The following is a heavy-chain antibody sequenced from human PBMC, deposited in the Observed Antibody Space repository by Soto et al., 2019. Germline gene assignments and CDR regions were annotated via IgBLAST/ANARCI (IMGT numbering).Heavy chain of an antibody. CDR2: IRNSGGST. CDR1: GFPFNNYP. CDR3: AKCDFGDPYWYCDF. J-gene: IGHJ2*01. V-gene: IGHV3-23*01. D-gene: IGHD4-17*01. Sequence: EVQLLESGGGLVQPGGSLRLSCAASGFPFNNYPLSWVRQAPGKGLEWVATIRNSGGSTAYADSVKGRFSISRDQAKNTLHLQMNSLRVEDTAVYYCAKCDFGDPYWYCDFWGRVTLGTVSS.